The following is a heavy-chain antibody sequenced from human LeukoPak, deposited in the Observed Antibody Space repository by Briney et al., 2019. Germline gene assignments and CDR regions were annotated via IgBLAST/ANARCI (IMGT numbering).Heavy chain of an antibody. D-gene: IGHD6-6*01. J-gene: IGHJ5*02. Sequence: GGSLRLSCAASGFTFSSYSMNWVRQAPGKGLEWVSYISSSSSTIYYADSVKGRFTISRDNAKNSLYLQMNSLRAEDTAVYYCARDWSSSSDDPWGQGTLVTVSS. CDR3: ARDWSSSSDDP. CDR2: ISSSSSTI. V-gene: IGHV3-48*01. CDR1: GFTFSSYS.